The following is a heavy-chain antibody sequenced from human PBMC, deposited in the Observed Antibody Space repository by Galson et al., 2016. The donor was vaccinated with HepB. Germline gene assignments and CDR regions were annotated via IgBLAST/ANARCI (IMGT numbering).Heavy chain of an antibody. J-gene: IGHJ4*02. V-gene: IGHV3-53*01. CDR1: GFIVNDNY. CDR3: ARGLVGATVFDY. CDR2: IYKDGRT. Sequence: SLRLSCAAFGFIVNDNYMTWVRQAPGKGLEWVSLIYKDGRTSYADSVKGRFTISGDNSRNTLYLQMNSLRAEDTAVYYCARGLVGATVFDYWGQGTLVTVSS. D-gene: IGHD1-26*01.